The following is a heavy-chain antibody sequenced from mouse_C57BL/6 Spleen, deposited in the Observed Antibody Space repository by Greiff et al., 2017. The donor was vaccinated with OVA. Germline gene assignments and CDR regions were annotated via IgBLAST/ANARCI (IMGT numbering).Heavy chain of an antibody. Sequence: VQLQQSGAELVRPGSSVKMSCKTSGYTFTSYGINWVKQRPGQGLEWIGFIYIGNGYTEYNEKFTGKATLTSDTSSSTAYMQHSSLTSEDAAINVCARGYYDYETNAMDYWGQGTSVTVSS. CDR2: IYIGNGYT. J-gene: IGHJ4*01. D-gene: IGHD2-4*01. CDR3: ARGYYDYETNAMDY. CDR1: GYTFTSYG. V-gene: IGHV1-58*01.